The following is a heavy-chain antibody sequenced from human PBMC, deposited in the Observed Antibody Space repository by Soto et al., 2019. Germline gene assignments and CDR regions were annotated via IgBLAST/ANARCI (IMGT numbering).Heavy chain of an antibody. V-gene: IGHV5-10-1*01. CDR2: IDPSDSQT. CDR3: ARQIYDSDTGPNFQYYFDS. D-gene: IGHD3-22*01. Sequence: GESLKISCKGSGYSFAGYCITWVRQKPGKGLEWMGRIDPSDSQTYYSPSFRGHVTISVTKSITTVFLQWSSLRASDTAMYYCARQIYDSDTGPNFQYYFDSWGQGTTVTVSS. J-gene: IGHJ4*02. CDR1: GYSFAGYC.